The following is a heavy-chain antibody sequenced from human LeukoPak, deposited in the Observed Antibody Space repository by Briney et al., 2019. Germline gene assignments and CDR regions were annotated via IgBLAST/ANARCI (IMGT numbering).Heavy chain of an antibody. CDR2: ISGSSGAT. V-gene: IGHV3-23*01. J-gene: IGHJ4*02. D-gene: IGHD3-10*01. CDR1: GFNFNNYA. Sequence: GGSLRLSCAASGFNFNNYAMSWVRRAPGKGPEWASAISGSSGATYYADSVKGRFSIARDNSKNTVYLQMDSLRADDTAVYYCTNGEVAPSFDYWGQGTLVTVSS. CDR3: TNGEVAPSFDY.